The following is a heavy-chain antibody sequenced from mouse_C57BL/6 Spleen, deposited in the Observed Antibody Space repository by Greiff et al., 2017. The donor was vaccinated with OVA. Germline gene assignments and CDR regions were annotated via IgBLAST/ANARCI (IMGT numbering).Heavy chain of an antibody. Sequence: EVKLVESEGGLVQPGSSMKLSCTASGFTFSDYYMAWVRQVPEKGLEWVANINYDGSSTYYLDSLKSRFIISRDNAKNILYLQMSSLKSEDTATYYCAREGGYYFYYAMDYWGQGTSVTVSS. J-gene: IGHJ4*01. V-gene: IGHV5-16*01. D-gene: IGHD2-3*01. CDR1: GFTFSDYY. CDR3: AREGGYYFYYAMDY. CDR2: INYDGSST.